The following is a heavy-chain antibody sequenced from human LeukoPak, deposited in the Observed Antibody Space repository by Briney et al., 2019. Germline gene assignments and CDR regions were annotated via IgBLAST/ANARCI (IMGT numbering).Heavy chain of an antibody. D-gene: IGHD6-13*01. CDR2: IYYSGST. Sequence: SETLSLTCTVSGGSISSYYWSWIRQPPGKGLEWIGYIYYSGSTNYNPSLKSRVTISVDTSKNQSSLKLSSVTAADTAVYYCARSGQQLSPATWFDPWGQGTLVTVSS. CDR1: GGSISSYY. J-gene: IGHJ5*02. CDR3: ARSGQQLSPATWFDP. V-gene: IGHV4-59*01.